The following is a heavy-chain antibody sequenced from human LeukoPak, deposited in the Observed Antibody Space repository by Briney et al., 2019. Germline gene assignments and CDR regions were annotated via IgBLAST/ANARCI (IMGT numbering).Heavy chain of an antibody. J-gene: IGHJ3*02. Sequence: GGSLRLSCTASGSTFSSYDMHWVRQDKGKGLEWVSAISTAGDPYYLGSVKGRFTISRENAKNSFYLQMNSLRAGDTAVYYCAGQARPGAAEGAFDIWGQGTMVTVSS. CDR3: AGQARPGAAEGAFDI. CDR2: ISTAGDP. D-gene: IGHD2-2*01. CDR1: GSTFSSYD. V-gene: IGHV3-13*05.